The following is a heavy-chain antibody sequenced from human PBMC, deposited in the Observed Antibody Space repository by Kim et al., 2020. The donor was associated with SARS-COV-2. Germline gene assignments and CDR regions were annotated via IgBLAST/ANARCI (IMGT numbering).Heavy chain of an antibody. D-gene: IGHD6-19*01. Sequence: SETLSLTCTVSGGSISSYYWSWIRQPPGKGLEWIGYIYYSGSTNYNPSLKSRVTISVDTSKNQFSLKLSSVTAADTAVYYCARERRRPNHSSGFDYWGQGTLVTVSS. CDR2: IYYSGST. CDR3: ARERRRPNHSSGFDY. V-gene: IGHV4-59*01. J-gene: IGHJ4*02. CDR1: GGSISSYY.